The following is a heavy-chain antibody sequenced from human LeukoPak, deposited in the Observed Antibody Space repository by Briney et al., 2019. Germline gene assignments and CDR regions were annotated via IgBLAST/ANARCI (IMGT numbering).Heavy chain of an antibody. J-gene: IGHJ4*02. D-gene: IGHD1-20*01. CDR3: ARDLTGGDDYFDY. CDR2: IKQDGTEK. V-gene: IGHV3-7*01. Sequence: TFXXXWMSWXXXXPGEGLEWVAHIKQDGTEKYYVDSVKGRFIISRDNPENSLYLQMNSLRAEDTAVYYCARDLTGGDDYFDYWGQGTLVTVSS. CDR1: TFXXXW.